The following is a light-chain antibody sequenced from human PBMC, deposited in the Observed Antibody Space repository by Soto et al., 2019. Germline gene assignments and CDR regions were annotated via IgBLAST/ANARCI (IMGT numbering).Light chain of an antibody. J-gene: IGKJ4*01. CDR1: QSVSSSY. CDR2: GAS. V-gene: IGKV3-20*01. CDR3: QQYGSAPGLT. Sequence: EIVLTQSPSTLSLSPGERATLSCRASQSVSSSYLAWYQQKPGQAPRLLIYGASSRATGSPDRFSGSGSGTDFTLTISRLEPEDFAVYYCQQYGSAPGLTFGGGTKVEIK.